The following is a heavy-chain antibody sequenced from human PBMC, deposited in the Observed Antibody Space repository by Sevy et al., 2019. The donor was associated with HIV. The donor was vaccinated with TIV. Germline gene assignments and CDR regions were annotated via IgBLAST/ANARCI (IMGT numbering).Heavy chain of an antibody. V-gene: IGHV1-24*01. J-gene: IGHJ4*02. Sequence: ASVKVSCKVSGYTLTELSMHWVRQAPGKGLEWMATFDPEDGETIYAQTFQGRVTMTEDTSTDTAYIELSSLRSEDTAVYYCSTRRDYYDSSGYPFDYWGQGTLVTVSS. CDR1: GYTLTELS. CDR3: STRRDYYDSSGYPFDY. CDR2: FDPEDGET. D-gene: IGHD3-22*01.